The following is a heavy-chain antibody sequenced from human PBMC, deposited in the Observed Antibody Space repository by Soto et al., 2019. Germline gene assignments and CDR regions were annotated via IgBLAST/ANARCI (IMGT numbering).Heavy chain of an antibody. Sequence: PSETLSLTCTVSGGSISSYYWSWIRQPPGKGLEWIGYIYYSGSTNYNPSLKSRVTISVDTSKNQFSLKLSSVTAADTAVYYCARGYRYCSGGSCYSGYYYYMDVWGKGTTVTVSS. V-gene: IGHV4-59*01. CDR3: ARGYRYCSGGSCYSGYYYYMDV. CDR2: IYYSGST. CDR1: GGSISSYY. D-gene: IGHD2-15*01. J-gene: IGHJ6*03.